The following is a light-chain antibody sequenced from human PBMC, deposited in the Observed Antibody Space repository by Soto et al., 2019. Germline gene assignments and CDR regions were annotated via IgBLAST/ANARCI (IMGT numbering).Light chain of an antibody. Sequence: QSALTQPPSVSGSPGQSVTISCTGTSSDVGSYNRVSWYQQSPGTAPKLMNYEVSVRPSGVPHRFSGSKSGDTASLTISGLQAEDEADYYCSSYASGSTLVFGGGTQLTVL. J-gene: IGLJ2*01. CDR2: EVS. CDR1: SSDVGSYNR. CDR3: SSYASGSTLV. V-gene: IGLV2-18*02.